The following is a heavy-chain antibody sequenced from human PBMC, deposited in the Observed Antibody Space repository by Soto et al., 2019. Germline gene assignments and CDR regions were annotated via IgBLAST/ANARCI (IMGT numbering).Heavy chain of an antibody. CDR3: AGDYYDSSGYFDY. CDR2: ISSSGSTI. Sequence: GGSLRLSCAASGFTFSDYYMSWIRQAPGKGLEWVSYISSSGSTIYYADSVKGRFTISRDNAKNSLYLQMNSLRAEDTAVYYCAGDYYDSSGYFDYWGQGTLVTVSS. CDR1: GFTFSDYY. V-gene: IGHV3-11*04. J-gene: IGHJ4*02. D-gene: IGHD3-22*01.